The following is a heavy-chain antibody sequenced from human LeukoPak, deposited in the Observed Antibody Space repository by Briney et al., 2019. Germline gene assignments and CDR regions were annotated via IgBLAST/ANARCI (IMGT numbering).Heavy chain of an antibody. D-gene: IGHD2-21*01. CDR2: ISSSGSTI. Sequence: PGGSLRLSCAASGFTFSSYEMNWVRQAPGKGLEWVSYISSSGSTIYYADSVKGRFTISRDNAKNSLYLQMNSLRAEDTAVYYWARVRIVGRAGVYYGMDVWGQRATGTVSS. J-gene: IGHJ6*01. V-gene: IGHV3-48*03. CDR1: GFTFSSYE. CDR3: ARVRIVGRAGVYYGMDV.